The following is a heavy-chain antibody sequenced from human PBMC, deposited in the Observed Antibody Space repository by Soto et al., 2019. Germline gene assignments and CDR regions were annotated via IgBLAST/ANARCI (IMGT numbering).Heavy chain of an antibody. V-gene: IGHV1-8*01. Sequence: GASVKVSCKASGYTFTSYDINWVRQATGQGLEWMGWMNPNSGNTGYAQKFQGRVTMTRNTSISTAYMELSSLRSEDTAVYYCGRLVTVAYFSGNWFDPWGQGTLVTVSS. J-gene: IGHJ5*02. CDR1: GYTFTSYD. CDR3: GRLVTVAYFSGNWFDP. CDR2: MNPNSGNT. D-gene: IGHD2-21*01.